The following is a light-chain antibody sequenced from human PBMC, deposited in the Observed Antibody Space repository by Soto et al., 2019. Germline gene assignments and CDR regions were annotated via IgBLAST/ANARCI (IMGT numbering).Light chain of an antibody. CDR2: DAS. CDR3: QQRTNWPPLWT. V-gene: IGKV3-11*01. J-gene: IGKJ1*01. CDR1: QSVRTF. Sequence: IVLTQSPATLSLSPGERATLSCRASQSVRTFLAWYQQKPGQAPRLLIYDASNRATGIPARFSGSGSGTDFPLTISSLEPEDFAVYYCQQRTNWPPLWTFGQGTKVEIK.